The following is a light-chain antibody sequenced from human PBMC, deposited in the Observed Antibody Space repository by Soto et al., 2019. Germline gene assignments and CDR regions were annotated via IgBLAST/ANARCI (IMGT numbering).Light chain of an antibody. Sequence: EIVLTQSPATLSLSPGERATLSCRASQSVSSYLAWYQQKPGQAPRLLIYDASNRATGIPARFSGSGSGTDFTLTISSREPEDFASYYCQQRSNWLTVGGGTNVEIK. CDR3: QQRSNWLT. CDR1: QSVSSY. CDR2: DAS. J-gene: IGKJ4*01. V-gene: IGKV3-11*01.